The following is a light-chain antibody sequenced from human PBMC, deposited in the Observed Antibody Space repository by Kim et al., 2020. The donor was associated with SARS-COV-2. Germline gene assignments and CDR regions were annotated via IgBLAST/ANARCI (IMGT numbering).Light chain of an antibody. J-gene: IGKJ1*01. CDR1: QSVSSSY. CDR2: GAS. CDR3: QQYGSSLWT. V-gene: IGKV3-20*01. Sequence: EIVLTQSPGTLSLSPGERATLSCRASQSVSSSYLAWYQQKPGQAPRLLIYGASSRATGIPDRFSGSGSGTDFTLTISRLEPEDFALYYCQQYGSSLWTFGQVTKVDIK.